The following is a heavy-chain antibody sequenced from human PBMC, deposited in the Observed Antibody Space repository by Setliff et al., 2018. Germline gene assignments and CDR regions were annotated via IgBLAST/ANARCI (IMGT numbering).Heavy chain of an antibody. V-gene: IGHV4-61*02. CDR2: VYTNGGS. CDR3: ARQPTGTYQWTFDS. J-gene: IGHJ4*02. D-gene: IGHD1-26*01. Sequence: SETLSLTCTVSGGSISSGSYYWSWIRHPAGKGLEWIGRVYTNGGSDYNPFLKSRVSISLDTSKNQFSLKLISVTAADTAVYYCARQPTGTYQWTFDSWGQGTLVTVSS. CDR1: GGSISSGSYY.